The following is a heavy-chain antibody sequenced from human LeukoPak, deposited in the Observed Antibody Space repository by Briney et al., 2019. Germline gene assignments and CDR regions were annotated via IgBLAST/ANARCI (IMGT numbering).Heavy chain of an antibody. CDR3: AKDFVVVPGNVNYFDY. CDR2: INGRGVNT. Sequence: GGSLRLPCAASGFTFRRYGMSWVRQAPGKGLEWVSSINGRGVNTFYGDSVKGRFTISRDNSKNTLYVQMKSLRAEDTAVYYCAKDFVVVPGNVNYFDYWGQGTLVTVSS. J-gene: IGHJ4*02. V-gene: IGHV3-23*01. D-gene: IGHD2-21*02. CDR1: GFTFRRYG.